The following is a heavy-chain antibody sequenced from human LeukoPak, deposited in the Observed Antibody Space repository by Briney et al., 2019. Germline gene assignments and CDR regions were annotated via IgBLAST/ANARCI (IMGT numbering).Heavy chain of an antibody. CDR3: ARDNSVGDNAWWFDP. J-gene: IGHJ5*02. CDR1: GYTFTGYY. Sequence: GASVKVSCKASGYTFTGYYIHWVRQAPGQGLEWMGIINPSGDSTSYAQKFQGRVTMTRDMSTSTDYMELSSLRSEDTAVYYCARDNSVGDNAWWFDPWGQGTLVTVSS. D-gene: IGHD1-26*01. V-gene: IGHV1-46*01. CDR2: INPSGDST.